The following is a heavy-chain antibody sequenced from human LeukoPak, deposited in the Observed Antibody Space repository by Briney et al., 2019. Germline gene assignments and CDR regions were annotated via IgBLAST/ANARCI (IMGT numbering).Heavy chain of an antibody. D-gene: IGHD3-3*01. CDR1: GGTFSSYA. CDR3: ARGRITIFGVVNFYFDY. CDR2: IIPIFGTA. V-gene: IGHV1-69*06. J-gene: IGHJ4*02. Sequence: SVKVSCKASGGTFSSYAISWVRQAPGQGLEWMGGIIPIFGTANYAQKFQGRVTITADKSTSTAYMELSSLRSEDTAVYYCARGRITIFGVVNFYFDYWGQGTLVTVSS.